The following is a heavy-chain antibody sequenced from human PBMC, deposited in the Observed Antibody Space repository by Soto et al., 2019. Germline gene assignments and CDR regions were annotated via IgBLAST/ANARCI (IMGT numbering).Heavy chain of an antibody. J-gene: IGHJ4*02. D-gene: IGHD6-19*01. CDR2: ISGSGGST. V-gene: IGHV3-23*01. Sequence: GGSLRLSCAASGFTFSSYAMSWVRQAPGKGLEWGSAISGSGGSTYYADSVNGRFTISRDNSKNTLYLQMNSLRAEDTAVYYCAKLRIAVAAGHFDYWGQGTLVTVSS. CDR3: AKLRIAVAAGHFDY. CDR1: GFTFSSYA.